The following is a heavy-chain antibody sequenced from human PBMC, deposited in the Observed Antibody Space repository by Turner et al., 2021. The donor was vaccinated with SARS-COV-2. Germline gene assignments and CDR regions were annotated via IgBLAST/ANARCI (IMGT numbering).Heavy chain of an antibody. J-gene: IGHJ5*02. CDR1: GFTFSNYW. Sequence: EVQLVESGGGLGKPGGSLRLSCAASGFTFSNYWMHWVRQAPGKGLVWVSVIYSGGSTYYADSVKGRFTISRDNSKNTLYLQMNSLRAEDTAVYYCARQLTTVTTWFDPWGQGTLVTVSS. CDR2: IYSGGST. D-gene: IGHD4-17*01. V-gene: IGHV3-66*04. CDR3: ARQLTTVTTWFDP.